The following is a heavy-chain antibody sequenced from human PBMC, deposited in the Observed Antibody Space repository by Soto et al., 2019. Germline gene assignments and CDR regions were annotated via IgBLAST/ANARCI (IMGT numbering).Heavy chain of an antibody. J-gene: IGHJ6*02. CDR3: ARGREEDIVVVPAAMPSYYGMDV. CDR2: FNHRGST. Sequence: QVQLQQWGAGLLKPSETLSLTCAVYGGSFSGYSWSWIRRPPGKGRGGFGEFNHRGSTNSNPSLKSRVTISVDTSKNQFSLKLSSVTAADTAVYYCARGREEDIVVVPAAMPSYYGMDVWGQGTTVTVSS. V-gene: IGHV4-34*01. D-gene: IGHD2-2*01. CDR1: GGSFSGYS.